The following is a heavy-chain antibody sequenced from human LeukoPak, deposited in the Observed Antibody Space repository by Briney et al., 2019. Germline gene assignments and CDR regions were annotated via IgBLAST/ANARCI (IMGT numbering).Heavy chain of an antibody. CDR1: GFTFSSYD. D-gene: IGHD1-26*01. Sequence: PGGSLRLSCAASGFTFSSYDMDWVRQVPGKGLEWVSYISGSSSTKYYADSVKGRFIISRDNAKNSLYLQMNSLRAEDTAVYYCARDRKSGEWDLVPWGQGPLVTVSS. CDR3: ARDRKSGEWDLVP. V-gene: IGHV3-48*01. CDR2: ISGSSSTK. J-gene: IGHJ4*02.